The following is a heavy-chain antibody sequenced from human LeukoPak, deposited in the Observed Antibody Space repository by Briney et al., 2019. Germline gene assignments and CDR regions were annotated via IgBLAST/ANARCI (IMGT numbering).Heavy chain of an antibody. CDR2: IKQDGSEK. CDR3: ITTVVTL. Sequence: GGSLRLSCAASGFTFSSYSMNWVRQAPGKGLEWVANIKQDGSEKYYVDSVKGRFTISRDNAKNSLYLQMNSLRAEDTAVYYCITTVVTLGGQGTLVTVSS. V-gene: IGHV3-7*01. J-gene: IGHJ4*02. CDR1: GFTFSSYS. D-gene: IGHD4-23*01.